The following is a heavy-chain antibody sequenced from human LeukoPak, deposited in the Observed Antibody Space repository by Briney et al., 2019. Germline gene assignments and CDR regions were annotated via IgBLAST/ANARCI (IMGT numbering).Heavy chain of an antibody. CDR3: ARDGGLYCSGGSCPDRDYYYYYMDV. V-gene: IGHV3-66*02. D-gene: IGHD2-15*01. Sequence: GGSLRLSCAASGFTVSSTYMSWVRQAPGKGLEWVSVIYSGGSTYYADSVKGRFTISRDNSKNTLYLQMNSLRAEDTAVYYCARDGGLYCSGGSCPDRDYYYYYMDVWGKGTTVTVSS. CDR2: IYSGGST. J-gene: IGHJ6*03. CDR1: GFTVSSTY.